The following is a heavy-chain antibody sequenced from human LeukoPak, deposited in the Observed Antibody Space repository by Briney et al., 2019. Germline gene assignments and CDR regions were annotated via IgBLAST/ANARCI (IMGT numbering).Heavy chain of an antibody. V-gene: IGHV1-69*13. D-gene: IGHD5-18*01. CDR1: GGTFSSYG. J-gene: IGHJ4*02. CDR2: IIPVFGTA. Sequence: GASVTVSCKASGGTFSSYGISWVRQAPGQGLEWVGGIIPVFGTANYAQKFQGRVTITADESTSTAYMELSSLRSEDTAVYYCARDSHRIYSYGLFDYWGQGTLVTVSS. CDR3: ARDSHRIYSYGLFDY.